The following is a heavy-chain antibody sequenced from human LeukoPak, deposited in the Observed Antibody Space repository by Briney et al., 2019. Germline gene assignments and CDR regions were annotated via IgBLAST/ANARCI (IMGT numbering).Heavy chain of an antibody. CDR3: ARTRSGCSTTNCYPYDMDV. J-gene: IGHJ6*02. CDR1: GYTFTDYY. Sequence: ASVKVSCKASGYTFTDYYMHWVRQAPGQGPEWMGWINPIFGTTSYAQNFQGRVTITADESTTTAYIELSSLRSEDTAVYYCARTRSGCSTTNCYPYDMDVWGQGTTVTVSS. CDR2: INPIFGTT. D-gene: IGHD2-2*01. V-gene: IGHV1-69*13.